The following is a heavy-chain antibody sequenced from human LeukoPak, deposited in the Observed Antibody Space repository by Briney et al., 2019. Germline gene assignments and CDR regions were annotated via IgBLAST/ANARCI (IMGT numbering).Heavy chain of an antibody. CDR1: GFTFRGFG. V-gene: IGHV3-48*01. J-gene: IGHJ1*01. CDR2: ISLISRTL. CDR3: VRDLHCGGDCYPMTC. Sequence: GGSLRLSCAASGFTFRGFGINGVGQAPGRGLEGLSCISLISRTLYFADSVKGRCTISRDNAKNSLYLQVNSWKPGDTAVYYCVRDLHCGGDCYPMTCWGQGTLVTVSS. D-gene: IGHD2-21*01.